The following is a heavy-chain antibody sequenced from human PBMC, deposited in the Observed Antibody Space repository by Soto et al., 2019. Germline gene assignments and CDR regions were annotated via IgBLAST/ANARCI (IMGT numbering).Heavy chain of an antibody. V-gene: IGHV3-23*01. CDR2: ISGSGGST. J-gene: IGHJ4*02. CDR1: GFTFSSYA. CDR3: AKGIIQLWFPFDY. Sequence: GGSLSLSCAASGFTFSSYAMSWVRQAPGKGLEWVSAISGSGGSTYYADSVKGRFTISRDNSKNTLYLQMNSLRAEDTAVYYCAKGIIQLWFPFDYWGQGTLVTVSS. D-gene: IGHD5-18*01.